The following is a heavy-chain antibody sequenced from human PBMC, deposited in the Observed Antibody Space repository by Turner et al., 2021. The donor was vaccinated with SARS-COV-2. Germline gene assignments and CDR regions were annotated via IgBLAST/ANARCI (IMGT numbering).Heavy chain of an antibody. Sequence: QAQLQESGPGLVKPSQTLSLTCTVPCGSISSCGYYWSWIRQHPGKGLEWIGNIYYSGSTYYNPSLKSRVTISVDTSKNQFSLKLSSVTAADTAVYYCARESPWWEEIDAFDIWGQGTMVTVSS. J-gene: IGHJ3*02. D-gene: IGHD1-26*01. CDR3: ARESPWWEEIDAFDI. CDR1: CGSISSCGYY. V-gene: IGHV4-31*03. CDR2: IYYSGST.